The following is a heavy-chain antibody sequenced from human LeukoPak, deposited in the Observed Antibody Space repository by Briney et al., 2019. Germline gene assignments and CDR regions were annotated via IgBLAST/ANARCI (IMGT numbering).Heavy chain of an antibody. CDR1: GGSFSGYY. CDR3: ARGHVGSYAYYYYYGMDV. Sequence: SETLSLTRAVYGGSFSGYYWSWIRRPPGKGLEWIGEINHSGSTNYNPSLKSRVTISVDTSKNQFSLKLSSVTAADTAVYYCARGHVGSYAYYYYYGMDVWGQGTTVTVSS. D-gene: IGHD2-8*01. CDR2: INHSGST. V-gene: IGHV4-34*01. J-gene: IGHJ6*02.